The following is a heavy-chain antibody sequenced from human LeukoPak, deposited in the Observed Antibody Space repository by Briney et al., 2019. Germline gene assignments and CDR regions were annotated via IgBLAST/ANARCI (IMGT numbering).Heavy chain of an antibody. CDR1: GFTLSDYA. J-gene: IGHJ6*02. Sequence: GGSLRLSCAVSGFTLSDYAMNWVRQAPGKGLEWVSTISGSGVSTYYADSVKGRFTISRDISKNTLYLQMNSLRAGDTAVYYCAKYYDFWSGYQYTSDYYYYYSMDVWGHGTTVTVPS. CDR2: ISGSGVST. CDR3: AKYYDFWSGYQYTSDYYYYYSMDV. V-gene: IGHV3-23*01. D-gene: IGHD3-3*01.